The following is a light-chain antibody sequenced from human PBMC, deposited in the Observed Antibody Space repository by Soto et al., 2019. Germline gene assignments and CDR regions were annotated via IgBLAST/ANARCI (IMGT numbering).Light chain of an antibody. CDR2: GAS. CDR1: QTVSSN. Sequence: EIVLTQSPGTLSLSPGERATLSCRASQTVSSNYLAWYQQKPGQAPRLLIYGASTRATGIPARFSGSGSGTEFTLTISGLQSEDFAVYYCQQYNNWPPWTFGQGTKVDI. CDR3: QQYNNWPPWT. J-gene: IGKJ1*01. V-gene: IGKV3-15*01.